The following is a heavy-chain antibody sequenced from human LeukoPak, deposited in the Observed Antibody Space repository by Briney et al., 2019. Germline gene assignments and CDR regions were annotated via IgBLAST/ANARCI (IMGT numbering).Heavy chain of an antibody. J-gene: IGHJ4*02. Sequence: GGSLRLSCAVSGFTFSTKSMNWVRQAPGKGLEWVSYITADSGTTYYADSVKGRFTISRDNAKNSLFLQMNSLRDEDTAVYYCASRDYFDYWGQGTLVTVSS. V-gene: IGHV3-48*02. CDR2: ITADSGTT. CDR1: GFTFSTKS. CDR3: ASRDYFDY.